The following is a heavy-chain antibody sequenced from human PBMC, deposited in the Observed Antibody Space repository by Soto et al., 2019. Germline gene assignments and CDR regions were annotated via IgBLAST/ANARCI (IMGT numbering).Heavy chain of an antibody. CDR2: ISSTGGST. V-gene: IGHV3-23*01. J-gene: IGHJ4*02. D-gene: IGHD4-17*01. CDR3: AKEGWHCTTSSCFRLYLEF. Sequence: GGSLRLSCAASGFTFSSSAMTWVRQGPGKGLEWVSTISSTGGSTYYADSVRGRFTFSRDNSRNTLYLQMSSLKVDDTAVYFCAKEGWHCTTSSCFRLYLEFWGPGTLVTVSS. CDR1: GFTFSSSA.